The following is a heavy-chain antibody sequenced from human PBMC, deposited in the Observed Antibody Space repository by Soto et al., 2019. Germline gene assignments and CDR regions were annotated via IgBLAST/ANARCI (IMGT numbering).Heavy chain of an antibody. CDR1: GITFRSSA. V-gene: IGHV3-23*01. CDR3: AKDRGRWELLYDN. CDR2: ISGSGGST. D-gene: IGHD1-26*01. J-gene: IGHJ4*02. Sequence: GGSLRLSCAAPGITFRSSAMSWVRQAPGKGLEWVSAISGSGGSTYYADSVKGRFTISRDNSKNTLYLQMNSLNAEDTAVYYWAKDRGRWELLYDNWGQGTLVTVSS.